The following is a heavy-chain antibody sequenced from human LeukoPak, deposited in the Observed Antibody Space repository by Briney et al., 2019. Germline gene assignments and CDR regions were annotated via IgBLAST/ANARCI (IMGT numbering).Heavy chain of an antibody. CDR3: ASTWDSSSWYYFDY. J-gene: IGHJ4*02. CDR1: GFTFSNYG. Sequence: PGGSLRLSCAASGFTFSNYGMHWVRQAPGKGLEWVAFVRSDGGIKYYADSVKGRFTISRDNSRTTVYLQMNSLRAEDTAVYYCASTWDSSSWYYFDYWGQGTLVTVSS. V-gene: IGHV3-30*02. D-gene: IGHD6-13*01. CDR2: VRSDGGIK.